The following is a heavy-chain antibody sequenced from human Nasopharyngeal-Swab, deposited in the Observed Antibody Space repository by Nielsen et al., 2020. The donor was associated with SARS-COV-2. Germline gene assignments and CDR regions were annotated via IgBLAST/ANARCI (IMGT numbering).Heavy chain of an antibody. J-gene: IGHJ6*03. D-gene: IGHD3-9*01. CDR3: ARAHYYDILTGCFLPGIGVMDV. Sequence: WIRQPPGEGLEWIGYLYYSGSTYYHPSLESRVTISVDTSKNQFSLKLHSVTAADTAVYYCARAHYYDILTGCFLPGIGVMDVWGKGTTVTVSS. CDR2: LYYSGST. V-gene: IGHV4-30-4*01.